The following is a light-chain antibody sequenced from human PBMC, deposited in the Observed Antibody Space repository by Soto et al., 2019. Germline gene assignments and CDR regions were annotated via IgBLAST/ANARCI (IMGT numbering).Light chain of an antibody. V-gene: IGLV1-40*01. Sequence: QAVVTQPPSVSGAPGQGVTISCTGTSSNLGARFDVHWYQQLPGTAPKLLIYSNIHRPSGVPDRFSGSKSGTSASLAITGLQAEDEADYYCQSYDSSLSGYVFGTGTKLTV. CDR3: QSYDSSLSGYV. CDR1: SSNLGARFD. J-gene: IGLJ1*01. CDR2: SNI.